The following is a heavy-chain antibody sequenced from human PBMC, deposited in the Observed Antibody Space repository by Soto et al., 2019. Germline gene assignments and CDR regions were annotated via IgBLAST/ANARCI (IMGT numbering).Heavy chain of an antibody. CDR1: GFTFSTYA. V-gene: IGHV3-23*01. Sequence: EVQLLESGGGLVQPGGSLRLSCAASGFTFSTYAMTWVRQAPGKGPEWVSRIGDSEGETTHYADSVKGRFTISRDNAKNTLCLQMTSLRVEATARYYCAEGYCGGGRCYDLENWFADWGQGTRVTVSS. CDR3: AEGYCGGGRCYDLENWFAD. J-gene: IGHJ5*02. D-gene: IGHD2-15*01. CDR2: IGDSEGETT.